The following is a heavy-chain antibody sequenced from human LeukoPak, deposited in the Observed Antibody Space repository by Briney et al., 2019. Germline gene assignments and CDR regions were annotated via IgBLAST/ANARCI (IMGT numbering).Heavy chain of an antibody. D-gene: IGHD6-13*01. V-gene: IGHV3-74*01. CDR2: MSSDGSKA. CDR3: VRREAGGSNSLLYFDY. CDR1: GFRFNTYW. Sequence: GGSLRLSCAASGFRFNTYWMHWVRQAPGEGLVWVSLMSSDGSKALYADSVQGRFTISRDNAKNTVYLQMSSLSAEDTAMYYCVRREAGGSNSLLYFDYWGQGTPVRVSS. J-gene: IGHJ4*02.